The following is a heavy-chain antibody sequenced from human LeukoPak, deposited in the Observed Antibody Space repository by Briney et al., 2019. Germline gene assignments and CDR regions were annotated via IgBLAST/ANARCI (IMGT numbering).Heavy chain of an antibody. CDR2: IYYSGST. J-gene: IGHJ5*02. Sequence: SETLSLTCTVSGGSISSSSYYWGWIREPPGKGLEWIGSIYYSGSTYYNPSHKSRVTIPVDTSKNQFSLKLSSVTAADTAVYYCARLGLRGPPKYNWFDPWGQGTLVTVSS. CDR1: GGSISSSSYY. V-gene: IGHV4-39*01. CDR3: ARLGLRGPPKYNWFDP. D-gene: IGHD4-17*01.